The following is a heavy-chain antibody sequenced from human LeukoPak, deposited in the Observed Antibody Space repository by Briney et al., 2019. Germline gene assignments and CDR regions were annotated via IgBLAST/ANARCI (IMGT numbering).Heavy chain of an antibody. D-gene: IGHD2-21*02. V-gene: IGHV4-59*12. J-gene: IGHJ4*02. CDR1: GGSISSDY. Sequence: SETLSLTCTVSGGSISSDYWSWIRQPPGKGLEWIGYIYYSGSTNYNPSLKSRVTISVDTSKNQFSLKLSSVTAADTAVYYCASRGAYCGGDCYWDWGQGTLVTVSS. CDR3: ASRGAYCGGDCYWD. CDR2: IYYSGST.